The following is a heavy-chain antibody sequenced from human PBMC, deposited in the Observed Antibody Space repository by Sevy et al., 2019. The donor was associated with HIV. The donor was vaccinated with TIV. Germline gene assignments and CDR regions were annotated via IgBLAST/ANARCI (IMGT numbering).Heavy chain of an antibody. CDR3: ARSPLSGPPRYFDY. CDR1: GFTFSSYW. Sequence: GGSLRLSCAASGFTFSSYWMSWVRQAPGKGLEWVANIKQDGSEKYYVDSVKGRFTISRDNAKNSLYLQMNSLRAEDTAVYYCARSPLSGPPRYFDYWGQGTLVTVSS. D-gene: IGHD2-15*01. V-gene: IGHV3-7*01. J-gene: IGHJ4*02. CDR2: IKQDGSEK.